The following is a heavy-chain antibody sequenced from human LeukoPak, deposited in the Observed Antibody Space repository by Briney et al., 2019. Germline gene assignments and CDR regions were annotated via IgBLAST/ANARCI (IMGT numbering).Heavy chain of an antibody. CDR1: GGSISSDY. CDR3: AEGRGTYRGEYFQC. J-gene: IGHJ1*01. V-gene: IGHV4-59*01. CDR2: MYNNGNT. Sequence: SETLSLTCTVSGGSISSDYWSWIRQPPGKGLEWIGYMYNNGNTNYNPSLKNRVSISVDMSKNQFSLKLSSVTAADTAVYYCAEGRGTYRGEYFQCWGQGTLATVSS. D-gene: IGHD3-16*02.